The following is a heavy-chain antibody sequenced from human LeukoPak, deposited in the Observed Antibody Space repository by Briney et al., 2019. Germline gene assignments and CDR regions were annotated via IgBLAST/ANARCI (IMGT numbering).Heavy chain of an antibody. CDR1: GVSFSRYW. CDR3: ARVRGNYYIDV. J-gene: IGHJ6*02. CDR2: IKQDGSEK. D-gene: IGHD1-26*01. V-gene: IGHV3-7*05. Sequence: PGGSLRLSCAASGVSFSRYWMSWVRQAPGKGLEWVANIKQDGSEKYYVDSVRGRFTISRDNAKNSLYLQMNSLRAEDTAVYYCARVRGNYYIDVWGQGTTVTVSS.